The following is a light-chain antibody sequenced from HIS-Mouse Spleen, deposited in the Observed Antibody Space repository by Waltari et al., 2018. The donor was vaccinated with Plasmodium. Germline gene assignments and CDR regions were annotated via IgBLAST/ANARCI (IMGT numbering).Light chain of an antibody. Sequence: DIQLTQSPSFLSASVGDRVTITCRASQGISSYLAWYQQKPGKAPKLLIYAASTLQSGVPSRFRGSGSGTEFTLTISSLQPEDFATYYCQQLNSYSWTFGQGTKVEIK. CDR2: AAS. J-gene: IGKJ1*01. V-gene: IGKV1-9*01. CDR3: QQLNSYSWT. CDR1: QGISSY.